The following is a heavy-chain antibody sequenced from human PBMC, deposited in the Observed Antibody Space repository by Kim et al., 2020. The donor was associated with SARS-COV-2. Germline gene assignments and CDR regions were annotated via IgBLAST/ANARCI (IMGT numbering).Heavy chain of an antibody. Sequence: SETLSLTCTVSGGSISSSSYYWGWIRQPPGKGLEWIGSIYYSGSTYYNPSLKSRVTISVDTSKNQFSLKLSSVTAADTAVYYCARHEFALMVRGVKKGNWFDPWGQGTLVTVSS. CDR2: IYYSGST. CDR1: GGSISSSSYY. CDR3: ARHEFALMVRGVKKGNWFDP. D-gene: IGHD3-10*01. J-gene: IGHJ5*02. V-gene: IGHV4-39*01.